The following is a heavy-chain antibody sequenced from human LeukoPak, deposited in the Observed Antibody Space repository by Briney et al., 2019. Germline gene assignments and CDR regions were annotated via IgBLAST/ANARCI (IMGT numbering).Heavy chain of an antibody. CDR3: TKDLNHDSSG. CDR1: GFRFSDYW. V-gene: IGHV3-7*01. D-gene: IGHD3-22*01. CDR2: INIDGSEK. Sequence: GGSLRLSCAASGFRFSDYWMTWVRQAPGKGLECVANINIDGSEKYYPHSVKGRFTASRDNAKNSLYLQMNNMRDEDTAIYYCTKDLNHDSSGWGQGTLVTVSS. J-gene: IGHJ4*02.